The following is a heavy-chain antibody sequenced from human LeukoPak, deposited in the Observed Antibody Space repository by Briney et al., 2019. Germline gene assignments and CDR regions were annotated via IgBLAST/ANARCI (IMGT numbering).Heavy chain of an antibody. V-gene: IGHV4-39*01. CDR1: GGSISSSSYY. CDR3: ARHSYYNAFDI. Sequence: PSETLSLTRTVSGGSISSSSYYWGWIRQPPGKGLEWIGSIYYSGSTYYNPSLKSRVTISVDTSKNQFSLKLSSVTAADTAVYYCARHSYYNAFDIWGQGTMVTVSS. D-gene: IGHD1-26*01. J-gene: IGHJ3*02. CDR2: IYYSGST.